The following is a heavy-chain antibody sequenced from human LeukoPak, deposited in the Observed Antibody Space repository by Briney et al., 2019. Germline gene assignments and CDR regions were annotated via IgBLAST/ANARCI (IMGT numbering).Heavy chain of an antibody. D-gene: IGHD5-18*01. V-gene: IGHV1-69*05. CDR1: GGTFSSYA. CDR2: IIPIFGTA. Sequence: VASVKVSCKASGGTFSSYAISWVRQAPGQGLEWMGGIIPIFGTANYAQKFQGRVTMTRDTSTSTVYMELTSLRSEDTAVYYCARGRNGGYSYVSFDYWGQGTLVTVSS. J-gene: IGHJ4*02. CDR3: ARGRNGGYSYVSFDY.